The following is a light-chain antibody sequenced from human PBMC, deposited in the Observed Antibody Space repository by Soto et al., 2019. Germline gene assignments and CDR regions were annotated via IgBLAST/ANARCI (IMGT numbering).Light chain of an antibody. V-gene: IGKV3-11*01. CDR1: QSVSSY. CDR3: QQRSNRPRT. J-gene: IGKJ1*01. CDR2: DAS. Sequence: TQSPATVSLSTGERGTLSCMASQSVSSYLAWYQQKPGQAPRLLIYDASNRATGIPARFSGSGSGTDFTLTISSLEPEDFAVYFCQQRSNRPRTFGQGTKVDIK.